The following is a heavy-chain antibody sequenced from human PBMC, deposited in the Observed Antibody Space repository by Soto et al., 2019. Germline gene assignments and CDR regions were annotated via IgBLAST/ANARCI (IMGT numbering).Heavy chain of an antibody. Sequence: ASVKVSCKASGGTFSSYAISWVRQAPGQGLEWMGGIIPIFGTANYAQKFQGRVTITADESTSTAYMELSSLRSEDTAVYYCAREGTTLGYCSSTSCSYYYGMDVWGQGTTVTVSS. V-gene: IGHV1-69*13. D-gene: IGHD2-2*01. CDR3: AREGTTLGYCSSTSCSYYYGMDV. J-gene: IGHJ6*02. CDR2: IIPIFGTA. CDR1: GGTFSSYA.